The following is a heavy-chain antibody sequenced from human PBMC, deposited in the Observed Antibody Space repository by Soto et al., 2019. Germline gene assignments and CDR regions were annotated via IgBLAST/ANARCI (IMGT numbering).Heavy chain of an antibody. J-gene: IGHJ4*02. V-gene: IGHV3-30-3*01. CDR3: ARGQNNPSY. Sequence: PGGSLRLSCAASGFTFSSYAMHWVRQAPGKGLEWVAVISYDGSNKYYADSVKGRFTISRDNAKNSLYLQMNSLRAEDTAVYYCARGQNNPSYWGQGTLVTVSS. CDR2: ISYDGSNK. CDR1: GFTFSSYA.